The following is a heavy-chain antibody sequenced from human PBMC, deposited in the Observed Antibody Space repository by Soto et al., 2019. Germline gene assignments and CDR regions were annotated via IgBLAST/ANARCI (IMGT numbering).Heavy chain of an antibody. J-gene: IGHJ6*02. CDR2: MNPNSGNT. V-gene: IGHV1-8*01. Sequence: GASVKVSCKASGYTFTSYEINWVRQATGQGLEWMGWMNPNSGNTGYAQKFQGRVTMTRNTSISTAYMELSSLRSEDTAVYYCARGLRLRGYDFWSGPPNYYGMDVWGQGTTVTVSS. CDR3: ARGLRLRGYDFWSGPPNYYGMDV. CDR1: GYTFTSYE. D-gene: IGHD3-3*01.